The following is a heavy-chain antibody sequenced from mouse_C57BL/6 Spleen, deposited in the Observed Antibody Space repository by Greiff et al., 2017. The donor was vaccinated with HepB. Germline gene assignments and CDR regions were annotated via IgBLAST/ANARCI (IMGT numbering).Heavy chain of an antibody. V-gene: IGHV1-63*01. J-gene: IGHJ1*03. CDR3: AIGSRWYFDV. Sequence: VQLQQSGAELVRPGTSVKMSCKASGYTFTNYWIGWAKQRPGHGLEWIGDIYPGGGYTKYNEKFKGKATLTADKSSSTAYMQFRSLTSEDSAIYDCAIGSRWYFDVWGTGTTVTVSS. CDR1: GYTFTNYW. CDR2: IYPGGGYT. D-gene: IGHD1-1*01.